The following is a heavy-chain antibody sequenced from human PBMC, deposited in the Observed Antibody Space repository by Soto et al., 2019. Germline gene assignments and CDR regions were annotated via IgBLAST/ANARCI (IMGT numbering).Heavy chain of an antibody. CDR1: GGTFSSYA. CDR3: ARGDSVVVVAATLDAFDV. D-gene: IGHD2-15*01. CDR2: IIHIFGTA. Sequence: SVKVSCKASGGTFSSYAISWVRQAPGQGLEWMGGIIHIFGTANYAQKFPGRVTITADESTSTAYMELSSLRSEDTAVYYGARGDSVVVVAATLDAFDVWGQGTMVTV. J-gene: IGHJ3*01. V-gene: IGHV1-69*13.